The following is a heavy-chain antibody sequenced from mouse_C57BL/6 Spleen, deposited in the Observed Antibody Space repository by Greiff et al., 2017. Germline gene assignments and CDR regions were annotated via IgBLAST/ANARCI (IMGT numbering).Heavy chain of an antibody. J-gene: IGHJ4*01. D-gene: IGHD1-1*01. V-gene: IGHV1-50*01. CDR1: GYTFTSYW. Sequence: VQLQQSGAELVKPGASVKLSCKASGYTFTSYWMQWVKQRPGQGLEWIGEIDPSDSYTNYNQKFKGKATLTVDTSSSTAYMQLSSLTSEDSAVYYCARFYGSSYSYAMDYWGQGTSVTVSS. CDR2: IDPSDSYT. CDR3: ARFYGSSYSYAMDY.